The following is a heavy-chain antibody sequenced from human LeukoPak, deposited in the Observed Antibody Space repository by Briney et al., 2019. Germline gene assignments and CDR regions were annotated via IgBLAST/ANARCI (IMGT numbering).Heavy chain of an antibody. V-gene: IGHV3-74*01. Sequence: GESLRLSCAASGFTFSSYWMHWVRQAPGKGLVRVSRINSDGSSTSYADSAKGRFTISRDNAKNTLYLQMNSLRAEDTAVYYCARGAAARPTDFDYWGQGTLVTVSS. CDR2: INSDGSST. CDR3: ARGAAARPTDFDY. J-gene: IGHJ4*02. D-gene: IGHD6-6*01. CDR1: GFTFSSYW.